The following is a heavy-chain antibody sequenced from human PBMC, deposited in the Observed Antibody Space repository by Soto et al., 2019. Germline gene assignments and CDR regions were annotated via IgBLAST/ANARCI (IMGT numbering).Heavy chain of an antibody. CDR1: GYTFNDFG. CDR3: ARDIAFDIDY. CDR2: IYSKAGKM. J-gene: IGHJ4*02. Sequence: QVHLLQSGAEVQKPGASVKVSCKTSGYTFNDFGITWVRQAPGLGLEWLGWIYSKAGKMNFAPKFQNRVFMTTDTSTSTAFMELTSLTFDDSAIYFCARDIAFDIDYWGQGTLVTVS. V-gene: IGHV1-18*01. D-gene: IGHD2-15*01.